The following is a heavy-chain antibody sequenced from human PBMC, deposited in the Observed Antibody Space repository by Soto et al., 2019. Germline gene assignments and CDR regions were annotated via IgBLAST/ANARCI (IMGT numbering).Heavy chain of an antibody. CDR3: ARGGGYSYGDAFDI. CDR1: GFTFSSYS. D-gene: IGHD5-18*01. J-gene: IGHJ3*02. V-gene: IGHV3-21*01. Sequence: PGGSLRLSCAASGFTFSSYSMNWVRQAPGKGLEWVSSISSSSSYIYYADSVKGRFTISRDNAKNSLYLQMNSLRAEDTAVYYCARGGGYSYGDAFDIWGQGTMVTVSS. CDR2: ISSSSSYI.